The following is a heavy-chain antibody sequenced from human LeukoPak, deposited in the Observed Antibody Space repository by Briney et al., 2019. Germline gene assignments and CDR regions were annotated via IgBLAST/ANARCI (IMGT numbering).Heavy chain of an antibody. CDR1: GFTLSSSW. D-gene: IGHD1-1*01. CDR3: ARLFRDVTTFDY. J-gene: IGHJ4*02. V-gene: IGHV3-7*01. Sequence: GGSLRLSCTASGFTLSSSWMSWVRQPPGRGLEWVASIKQDGSQKYYVDSVKGRFTISRDNAKNSLYLQKNSLRAEDTAVYYCARLFRDVTTFDYWGQGTLVTVSS. CDR2: IKQDGSQK.